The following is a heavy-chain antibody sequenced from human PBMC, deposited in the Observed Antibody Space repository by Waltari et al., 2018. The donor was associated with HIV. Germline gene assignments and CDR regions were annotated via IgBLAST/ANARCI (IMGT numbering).Heavy chain of an antibody. D-gene: IGHD3-9*01. CDR3: ARGSGRYFDWLFAYYYYGMDV. CDR2: MNPNSGNT. J-gene: IGHJ6*02. V-gene: IGHV1-8*01. Sequence: QVQLVQSGAEVKKPGASVKVSCKASGYTFTSYDINWVRQATGQGLEWMGWMNPNSGNTGYAQKCQGRVTMTRNTSISTAYMELSSLRSEDTAVYYCARGSGRYFDWLFAYYYYGMDVWGQGTTVTVSS. CDR1: GYTFTSYD.